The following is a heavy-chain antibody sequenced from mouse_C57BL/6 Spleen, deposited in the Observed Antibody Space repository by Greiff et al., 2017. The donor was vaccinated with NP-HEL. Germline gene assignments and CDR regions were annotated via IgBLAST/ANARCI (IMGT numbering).Heavy chain of an antibody. V-gene: IGHV1-80*01. CDR1: GYAFSSYW. Sequence: QVQLQQSGAELVKPGASVKISCKASGYAFSSYWMNWVKQRPGKGLEWIGQIYPGDGDTNYNGKFKGKATLTADKSSSTAYMQLSSLTSEDSAVYFCARGFTITTVVATDYWGQGTTLTVSS. CDR3: ARGFTITTVVATDY. CDR2: IYPGDGDT. J-gene: IGHJ2*01. D-gene: IGHD1-1*01.